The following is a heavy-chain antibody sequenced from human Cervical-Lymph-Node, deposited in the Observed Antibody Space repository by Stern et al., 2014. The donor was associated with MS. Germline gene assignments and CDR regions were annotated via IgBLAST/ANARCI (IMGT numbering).Heavy chain of an antibody. CDR3: ARRSGSYSFDY. Sequence: VQLVESGAEVKKPGASVQVSCKPTGYTFTNYGISWVRQAPGQGLEWLGWISTYNGRTNYAQKLQGRLTMTRDTSTSTAYMDLRSLTSDDTAVYYCARRSGSYSFDYWGQGTLVTVSS. J-gene: IGHJ4*02. CDR2: ISTYNGRT. V-gene: IGHV1-18*01. D-gene: IGHD1-26*01. CDR1: GYTFTNYG.